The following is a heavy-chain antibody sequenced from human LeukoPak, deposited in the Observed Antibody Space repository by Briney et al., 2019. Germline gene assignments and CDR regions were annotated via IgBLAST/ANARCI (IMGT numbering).Heavy chain of an antibody. CDR2: IIPIFGTA. CDR1: GGTFSNYA. CDR3: AREPRPDSSGWYSEWHDAFDI. D-gene: IGHD6-19*01. V-gene: IGHV1-69*13. J-gene: IGHJ3*02. Sequence: GASVKVSCKASGGTFSNYAISWVRQAPGQGLEWMGGIIPIFGTAKYAQKFQGRVTITADESTSTAYMELSSLRSEDTAVYYCAREPRPDSSGWYSEWHDAFDIWGQGTMVTVSS.